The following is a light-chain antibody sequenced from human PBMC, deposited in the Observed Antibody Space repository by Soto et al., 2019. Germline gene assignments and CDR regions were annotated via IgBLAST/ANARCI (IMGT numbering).Light chain of an antibody. V-gene: IGKV1-39*01. CDR3: QQSYTTPDT. J-gene: IGKJ3*01. Sequence: DIQMTQSPSSLSASVGDRVTITCRASQSISTYLNWYHQKPGKAPKLLIYAASSLQSGVPSRFSGSGSGTDFTLTISSLQPEDFATYYCQQSYTTPDTFGPGTKVDIK. CDR1: QSISTY. CDR2: AAS.